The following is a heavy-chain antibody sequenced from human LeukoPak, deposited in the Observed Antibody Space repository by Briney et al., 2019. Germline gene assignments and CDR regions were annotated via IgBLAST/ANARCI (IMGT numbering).Heavy chain of an antibody. D-gene: IGHD6-19*01. V-gene: IGHV4-59*04. Sequence: GSLRLSCAASGFTVSSNYMSWVRQAPGKGLEWIGTIFYSGNTYYNTSLKSRVTLSVDTSKNQFSLNLYSVTAADTAVYYCARHLRYPNIAVTGIDYWGQGTPASV. CDR3: ARHLRYPNIAVTGIDY. J-gene: IGHJ4*02. CDR1: GFTVSSNY. CDR2: IFYSGNT.